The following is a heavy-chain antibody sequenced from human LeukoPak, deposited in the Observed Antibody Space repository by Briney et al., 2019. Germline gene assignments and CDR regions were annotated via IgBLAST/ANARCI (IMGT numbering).Heavy chain of an antibody. CDR2: ISYSGT. D-gene: IGHD6-13*01. J-gene: IGHJ5*02. Sequence: SQTLSLTCTVSGGSISSGDYYWSWIRQHPGKGLEWIGYISYSGTYYNPSLKSRVTISLDTPNNQFSLKLTSVTAADTAVYYCARGWQQLANWFDPWGQGALVTVSS. CDR3: ARGWQQLANWFDP. CDR1: GGSISSGDYY. V-gene: IGHV4-31*03.